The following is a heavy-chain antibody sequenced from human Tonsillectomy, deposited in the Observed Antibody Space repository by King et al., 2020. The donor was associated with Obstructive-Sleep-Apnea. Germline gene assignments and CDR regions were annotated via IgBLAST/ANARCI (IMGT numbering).Heavy chain of an antibody. Sequence: VQLVESGGGLVRPGGSLRLSCAASGFTFSSYTMNWVRQAPGKGLEWVSSSSSTSAYMYYADSVKGRFSISRDNTKNSLHLQMNSLRAEDTAVYYCARDGGNIVVARAAPDLDYWGQGTLVTVSS. CDR3: ARDGGNIVVARAAPDLDY. J-gene: IGHJ4*02. D-gene: IGHD2-15*01. V-gene: IGHV3-21*01. CDR1: GFTFSSYT. CDR2: SSSTSAYM.